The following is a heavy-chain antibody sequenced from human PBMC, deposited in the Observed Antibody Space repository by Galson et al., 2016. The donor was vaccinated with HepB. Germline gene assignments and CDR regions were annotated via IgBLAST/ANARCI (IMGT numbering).Heavy chain of an antibody. CDR3: AASSGEAGFDY. CDR2: IWFDGSNK. V-gene: IGHV3-33*01. CDR1: GFTFSSYA. D-gene: IGHD3-10*01. Sequence: SLRLSCAASGFTFSSYAMHWVRQAPGKGLEWVAVIWFDGSNKYYGDSVKGRFTISRDNSMDTLSLQMNSLRVEDTAVYYCAASSGEAGFDYWGQGTLVTVSS. J-gene: IGHJ4*02.